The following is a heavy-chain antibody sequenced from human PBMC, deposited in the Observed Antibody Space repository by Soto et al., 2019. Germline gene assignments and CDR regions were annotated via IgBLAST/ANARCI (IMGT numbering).Heavy chain of an antibody. D-gene: IGHD3-3*02. CDR1: GDPINSSHW. CDR3: AARHFWSRPWTDRRLDF. J-gene: IGHJ4*02. V-gene: IGHV4-4*02. CDR2: SSHSGST. Sequence: NLWETLYPPGAVSGDPINSSHWWNWARQPPEKGMEWIGQSSHSGSTTCTPPLTSRFTIPVDKSKNHFSVKLTSVTAADTAVYYCAARHFWSRPWTDRRLDFWGQGTLVTVS.